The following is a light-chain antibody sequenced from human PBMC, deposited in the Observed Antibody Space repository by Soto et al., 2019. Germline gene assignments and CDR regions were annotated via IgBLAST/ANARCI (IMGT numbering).Light chain of an antibody. CDR3: QQYNNWPPDRT. CDR1: QSVSSN. CDR2: GAS. V-gene: IGKV3-15*01. J-gene: IGKJ1*01. Sequence: EIVMTQSPATLSVSPGERATLSCRASQSVSSNLAWYQQKPGQAPRLLIYGASTRATGIPARFSGCGSGTEFTLTISSLQSEDFAIYFCQQYNNWPPDRTFGQGTKVEIK.